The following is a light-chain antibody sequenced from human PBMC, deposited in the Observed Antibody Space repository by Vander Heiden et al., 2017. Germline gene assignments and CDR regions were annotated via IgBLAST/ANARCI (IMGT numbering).Light chain of an antibody. V-gene: IGKV1-33*01. Sequence: DIQMTQSPSSLSASVGDRVTITCQASQDISNYLNWYQQKPGKAPKLLIYDASNLETGVPSRFSGSGSGTDFTFTISSLHPEDFATYYCQQYDNLPLTFGGGTKVEIK. CDR1: QDISNY. J-gene: IGKJ4*01. CDR2: DAS. CDR3: QQYDNLPLT.